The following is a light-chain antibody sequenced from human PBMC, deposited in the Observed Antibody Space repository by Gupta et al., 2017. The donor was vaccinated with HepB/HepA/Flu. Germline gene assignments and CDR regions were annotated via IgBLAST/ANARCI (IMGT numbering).Light chain of an antibody. CDR2: WAS. CDR1: QSVLYSSNNKNY. Sequence: DIVMTQSPYSLAVSLGERATINCKSSQSVLYSSNNKNYLAWYQQKPGQPPKLLIYWASTRESGVPDRFSGRGSGTDFTLTISNLQAEDVAVYYCQQYHSPPYTFGQGTKMEIK. V-gene: IGKV4-1*01. CDR3: QQYHSPPYT. J-gene: IGKJ2*01.